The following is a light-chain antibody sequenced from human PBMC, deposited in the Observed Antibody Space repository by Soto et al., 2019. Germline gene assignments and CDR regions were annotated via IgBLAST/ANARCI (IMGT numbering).Light chain of an antibody. CDR2: LGS. CDR3: MQALQLPLT. V-gene: IGKV2-28*01. J-gene: IGKJ4*01. Sequence: DIVMTQSPLSLPVTPGEPASISCRSSQSLLQSNGYNSLDWYLQKPGQSPQLLIYLGSNRASGVPDRFSGSRSGTDFTLKISRVEAEDVGVYYCMQALQLPLTFGGGTKVEIK. CDR1: QSLLQSNGYNS.